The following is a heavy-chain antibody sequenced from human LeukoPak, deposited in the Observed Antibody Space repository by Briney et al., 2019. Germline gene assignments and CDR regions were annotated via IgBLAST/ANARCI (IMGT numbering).Heavy chain of an antibody. CDR3: ARAGYSSGWYRGKYYYYGMDV. D-gene: IGHD6-19*01. V-gene: IGHV3-7*03. CDR1: GFTFDDYA. Sequence: GGSLRLSCAASGFTFDDYAMHWVRQAPGKGLEWVANIKEDGSEKYYVDSVKGRITISRDNAKNSLYLQMNSLRAEDTAVYYCARAGYSSGWYRGKYYYYGMDVWGQGTTVTVSS. J-gene: IGHJ6*02. CDR2: IKEDGSEK.